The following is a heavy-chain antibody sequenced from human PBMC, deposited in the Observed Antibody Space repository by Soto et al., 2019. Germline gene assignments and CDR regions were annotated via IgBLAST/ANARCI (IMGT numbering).Heavy chain of an antibody. J-gene: IGHJ4*02. Sequence: GGSLRLSCAASGFTFSSYAMSWVRQAPGKGLEWVSAISGSGGSTYYADSVKGRFTISRDNSKNTLYLQMNSLRAEDTAVYYWAKEKTLTLWLGPSSFDYWGEGTLVTV. V-gene: IGHV3-23*01. D-gene: IGHD5-18*01. CDR3: AKEKTLTLWLGPSSFDY. CDR1: GFTFSSYA. CDR2: ISGSGGST.